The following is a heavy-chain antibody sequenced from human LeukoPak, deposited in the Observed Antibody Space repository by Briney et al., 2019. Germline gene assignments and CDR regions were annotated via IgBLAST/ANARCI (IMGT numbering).Heavy chain of an antibody. CDR2: INGDGRST. D-gene: IGHD6-19*01. Sequence: GGSLRLSCAASGFTFSNYWMHWVRQAPGKGLVWVSRINGDGRSTTYADSVKGRFTISRDNSKNTLYLQMNSPRAEDTAVYYCAKDMGSGWYLIVYWGQGTLVTVSS. V-gene: IGHV3-74*01. CDR1: GFTFSNYW. CDR3: AKDMGSGWYLIVY. J-gene: IGHJ4*02.